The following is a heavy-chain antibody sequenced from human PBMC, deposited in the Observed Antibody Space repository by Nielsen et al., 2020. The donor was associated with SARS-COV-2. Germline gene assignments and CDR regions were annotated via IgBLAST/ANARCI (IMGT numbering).Heavy chain of an antibody. D-gene: IGHD5-24*01. CDR2: IYTSGST. Sequence: SETLSLTCTVSGGSISSGSYYWSWIRQPAGKGLEWIGRIYTSGSTNYNPSLKSRVTISVDTSKNQFSLKLSSVTAADTAVYYCASSEMAIRGAVSYWGQGTLVTVSS. V-gene: IGHV4-61*02. CDR3: ASSEMAIRGAVSY. J-gene: IGHJ4*02. CDR1: GGSISSGSYY.